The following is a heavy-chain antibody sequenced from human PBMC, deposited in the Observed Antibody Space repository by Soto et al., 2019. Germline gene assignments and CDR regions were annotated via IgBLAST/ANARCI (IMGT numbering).Heavy chain of an antibody. CDR2: TYYSGST. J-gene: IGHJ6*02. V-gene: IGHV4-30-4*01. D-gene: IGHD2-21*01. CDR1: GGSISSGDYY. Sequence: SETLSLTCTVSGGSISSGDYYWSWIRQPPGKGLEWIGYTYYSGSTYYNPSLKSRVTISVDTSKNQFSLKLSSVTAADTAVYYCARAVIPRGYYYGMDVWGQGTTVTVSS. CDR3: ARAVIPRGYYYGMDV.